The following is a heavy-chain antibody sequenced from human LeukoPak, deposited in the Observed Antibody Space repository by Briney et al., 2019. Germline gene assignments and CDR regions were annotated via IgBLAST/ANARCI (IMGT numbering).Heavy chain of an antibody. CDR3: ARDQAIFAAFDI. Sequence: SQTLSLTCAVSGGSISSGGYSWSWMRQPPGKGLEWIGYIYHSGSTYYNPSLKSRVTISVDRSKNQFSLKLSSVTAADTAVYYCARDQAIFAAFDIWGQGTMVTVSS. CDR2: IYHSGST. V-gene: IGHV4-30-2*01. J-gene: IGHJ3*02. D-gene: IGHD3-3*01. CDR1: GGSISSGGYS.